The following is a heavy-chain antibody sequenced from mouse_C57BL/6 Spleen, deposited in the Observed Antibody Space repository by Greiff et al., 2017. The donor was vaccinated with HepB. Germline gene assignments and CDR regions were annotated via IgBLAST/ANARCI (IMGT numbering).Heavy chain of an antibody. Sequence: VQLQQPGAELVKPGASVKLSCKATGYTFTSYWMQWVKQRPGQGLEWIGEIDPSDSDTNYNQKFKGKATLSVDTSSSTAYMQLSSLTSEDSAVYYCAIGGHYYAMDYWGQGTSVTVSS. J-gene: IGHJ4*01. V-gene: IGHV1-50*01. CDR1: GYTFTSYW. D-gene: IGHD3-3*01. CDR3: AIGGHYYAMDY. CDR2: IDPSDSDT.